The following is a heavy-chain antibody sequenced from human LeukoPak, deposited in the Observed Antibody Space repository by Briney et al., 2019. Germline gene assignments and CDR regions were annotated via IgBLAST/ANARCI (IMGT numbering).Heavy chain of an antibody. V-gene: IGHV1-18*01. J-gene: IGHJ4*02. Sequence: ASVKVSCKASGYTFTSYGISWVRQAPGQGLEWMGWISAYNGNTNYAQKFQGRVTITTDESTSTAYMELSSLRSEDTAVYYCAGGGIPYYYDSSGYQYYFDYWGQGTLVTVSS. CDR1: GYTFTSYG. D-gene: IGHD3-22*01. CDR2: ISAYNGNT. CDR3: AGGGIPYYYDSSGYQYYFDY.